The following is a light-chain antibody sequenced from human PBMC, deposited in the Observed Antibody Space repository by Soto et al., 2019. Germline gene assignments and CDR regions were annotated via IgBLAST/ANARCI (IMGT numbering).Light chain of an antibody. V-gene: IGLV2-14*01. Sequence: QSVLTQPASVSGSPGQSITISCTGTSDDVGAFNYVSWYQQHPGKAPKLMIFEVSRRPSGVSNRFSGSKSGNTASLTISGLQAEDEADYYCTSFASSVYYVFGTGTKLTVL. CDR3: TSFASSVYYV. CDR2: EVS. J-gene: IGLJ1*01. CDR1: SDDVGAFNY.